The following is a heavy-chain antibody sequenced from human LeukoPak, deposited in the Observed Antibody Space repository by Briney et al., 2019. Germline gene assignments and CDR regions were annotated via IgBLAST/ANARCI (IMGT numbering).Heavy chain of an antibody. D-gene: IGHD3-10*01. CDR2: INPNSGGT. Sequence: ASVKVSCKASGYTFTDYYMHWVRQAPGPGLEWMGRINPNSGGTNYAQKFQGRVTMTRDTSISTAYMELSRLRSDDTAVYYCARAWFGELQCFDYWGQGTLVTVSS. CDR3: ARAWFGELQCFDY. J-gene: IGHJ4*02. V-gene: IGHV1-2*06. CDR1: GYTFTDYY.